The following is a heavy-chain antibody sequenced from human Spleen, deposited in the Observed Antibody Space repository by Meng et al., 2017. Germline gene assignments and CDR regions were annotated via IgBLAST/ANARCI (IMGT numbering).Heavy chain of an antibody. CDR1: GFTFSNYT. CDR2: ISSSSTYI. Sequence: GGSLRLSCAASGFTFSNYTMNWVRQAPGKGLEWVSFISSSSTYIYYADSVKGRFTVSRDNAKSSLYLQMNSLRAEDTAVYYCAREGPQGARELQTGYFDYWGQGTLVTVSS. J-gene: IGHJ4*02. V-gene: IGHV3-21*01. CDR3: AREGPQGARELQTGYFDY. D-gene: IGHD1-26*01.